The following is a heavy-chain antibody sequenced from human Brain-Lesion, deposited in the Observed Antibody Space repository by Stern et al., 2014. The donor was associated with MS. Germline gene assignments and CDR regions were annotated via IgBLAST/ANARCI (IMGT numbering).Heavy chain of an antibody. J-gene: IGHJ4*02. CDR3: ARETGGYTYGDIDFFDY. CDR1: GDSISSGSFY. D-gene: IGHD5-18*01. V-gene: IGHV4-61*02. Sequence: QVQLQESGPGLVKPSQTLSLTCIVSGDSISSGSFYWNWIRQPAGKGLEWIGRIYSSGSTNYNPYLKSRVTISGDTSKNQFSLKVISMTAADTAVYYCARETGGYTYGDIDFFDYWGQGALVTVSS. CDR2: IYSSGST.